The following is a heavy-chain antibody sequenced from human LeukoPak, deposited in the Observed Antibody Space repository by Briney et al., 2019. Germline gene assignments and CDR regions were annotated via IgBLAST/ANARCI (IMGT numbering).Heavy chain of an antibody. CDR1: GYSISSGYY. CDR3: ASGLEGPVFDP. Sequence: SETLSLTCTVSGYSISSGYYWGWIRTPPGKGLEWIGSIYHSGSTYYNPSLKSRVTISVDTSKNQFSLKLSSVTAADTAVYHCASGLEGPVFDPWGQGTLVTDSP. D-gene: IGHD1-1*01. V-gene: IGHV4-38-2*02. CDR2: IYHSGST. J-gene: IGHJ5*02.